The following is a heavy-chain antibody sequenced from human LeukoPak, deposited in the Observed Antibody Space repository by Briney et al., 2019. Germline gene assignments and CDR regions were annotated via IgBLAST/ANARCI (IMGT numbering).Heavy chain of an antibody. Sequence: SETLSLTCTVSGGSISSYYWSWIRQPAGKGLEWIGRIYTSGSTNYNPSLKSRVTISVDTSKNQFSLKLSSVTAADTAVYYCARGGRYSYGFLIWFDPWGQGTLVTVSS. CDR2: IYTSGST. D-gene: IGHD5-18*01. J-gene: IGHJ5*02. CDR1: GGSISSYY. V-gene: IGHV4-4*07. CDR3: ARGGRYSYGFLIWFDP.